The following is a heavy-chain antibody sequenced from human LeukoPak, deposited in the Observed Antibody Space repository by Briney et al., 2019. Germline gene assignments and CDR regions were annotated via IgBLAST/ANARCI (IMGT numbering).Heavy chain of an antibody. V-gene: IGHV3-30*01. J-gene: IGHJ5*02. D-gene: IGHD6-19*01. CDR3: ARDRGSGWYSNNWFDP. CDR2: ISYDGSNK. CDR1: GFTFSSYA. Sequence: GGSLRLSCAASGFTFSSYAMHWVRQAPGKGLEWVAVISYDGSNKYYADSVKGRFTISRDKSKNTLYLQMNSLRAEDTAVYYCARDRGSGWYSNNWFDPWGQGTLVTVSS.